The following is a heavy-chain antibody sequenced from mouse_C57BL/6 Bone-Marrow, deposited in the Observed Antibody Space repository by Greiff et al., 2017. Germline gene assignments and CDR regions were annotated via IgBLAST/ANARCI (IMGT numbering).Heavy chain of an antibody. V-gene: IGHV2-5*01. CDR3: ATSYYGSRYYAMDY. D-gene: IGHD1-1*01. CDR2: IWSGGST. Sequence: VQLQQSGPGLVQPSPSLSITCTASGFSLTSYGVHWVRQSPGKGLEWLGVIWSGGSTDYNAAFMSRLSITKDNSNSQIFFKMNSLQADDTAIYYCATSYYGSRYYAMDYWGQGTSVTVSS. J-gene: IGHJ4*01. CDR1: GFSLTSYG.